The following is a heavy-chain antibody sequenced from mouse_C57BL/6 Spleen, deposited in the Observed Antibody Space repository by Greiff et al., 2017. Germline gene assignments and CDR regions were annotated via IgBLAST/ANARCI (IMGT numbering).Heavy chain of an antibody. Sequence: VQLHQSEPELVKPGASVKIPSKASGYPFPDSNMDWVKQSHGKTLDWIGVLNPNNVATISTQKFKGKATLTVDKSSSTAYMELRSLTSEDTAVYYCARRDSNYYFDDWGQGTTRTVSS. D-gene: IGHD2-5*01. CDR2: LNPNNVAT. CDR3: ARRDSNYYFDD. J-gene: IGHJ2*01. V-gene: IGHV1-18*01. CDR1: GYPFPDSN.